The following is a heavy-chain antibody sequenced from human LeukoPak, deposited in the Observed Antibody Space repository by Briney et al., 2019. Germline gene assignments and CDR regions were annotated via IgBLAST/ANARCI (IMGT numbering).Heavy chain of an antibody. CDR3: TKGSGYSYDSPFDY. J-gene: IGHJ4*02. CDR1: GFTFSSYA. CDR2: ISGSGDNT. Sequence: PGGSLRLSCAASGFTFSSYAMSWVRQAPGKGLEWVSSISGSGDNTYYADSVKGRFTISRDNSKNTLYLQMNSLTAEDTAVYYCTKGSGYSYDSPFDYWGQGPLVTVSS. D-gene: IGHD5-18*01. V-gene: IGHV3-23*01.